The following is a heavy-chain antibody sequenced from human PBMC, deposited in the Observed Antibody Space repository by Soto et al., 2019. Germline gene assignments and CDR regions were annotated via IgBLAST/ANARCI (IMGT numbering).Heavy chain of an antibody. CDR1: GGSISSGGYY. J-gene: IGHJ5*02. V-gene: IGHV4-31*03. D-gene: IGHD1-26*01. CDR3: ARGELRFWFDP. CDR2: IYYSGST. Sequence: QVQLQESGPGLVKPSQTLSLTCTVSGGSISSGGYYWSWIRQHPGKGLEWIGYIYYSGSTYYNPSLKSRVTLSVDTSKNQFSLHLSSVTAADPAVYYCARGELRFWFDPWGQGTLVTVSS.